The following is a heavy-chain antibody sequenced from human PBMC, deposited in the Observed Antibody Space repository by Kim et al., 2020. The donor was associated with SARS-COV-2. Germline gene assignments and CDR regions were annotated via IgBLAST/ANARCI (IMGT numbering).Heavy chain of an antibody. CDR3: AKDMKRIDCSSTSCYNPAFDI. V-gene: IGHV3-30*02. D-gene: IGHD2-2*02. J-gene: IGHJ3*02. Sequence: FTISRDNSKNTLYLQMNSLRAEDTAVYYCAKDMKRIDCSSTSCYNPAFDIWGQGTMVTVSS.